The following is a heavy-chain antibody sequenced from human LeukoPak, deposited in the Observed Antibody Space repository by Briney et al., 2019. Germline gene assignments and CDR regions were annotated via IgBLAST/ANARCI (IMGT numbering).Heavy chain of an antibody. CDR1: GYTFTSYD. V-gene: IGHV1-8*03. CDR2: MNPNSGNT. D-gene: IGHD3-10*01. J-gene: IGHJ5*02. CDR3: ARGVLLSWSNWFDP. Sequence: ASVKVSCKASGYTFTSYDINWVRQATGQGLEWMGWMNPNSGNTGYAQKFQGRVTITRNTSISTAYMELSSLRSEDTALYYCARGVLLSWSNWFDPWGQGTLVTVPS.